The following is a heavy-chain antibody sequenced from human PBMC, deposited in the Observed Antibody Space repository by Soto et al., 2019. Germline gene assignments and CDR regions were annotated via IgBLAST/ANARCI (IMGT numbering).Heavy chain of an antibody. Sequence: QLQLQESGPGLVKPSETLSLTCTVSGGSISSSSYYWGWIRQPPGKGLEWIGSIYYSGSTYYNPSLKSRVTISVDTSKNQFSLKLSSVTAADTAVYYSARPGFHDYGGTGGNWYFDLWGRGTLVTVSS. V-gene: IGHV4-39*01. CDR3: ARPGFHDYGGTGGNWYFDL. J-gene: IGHJ2*01. CDR1: GGSISSSSYY. CDR2: IYYSGST. D-gene: IGHD4-17*01.